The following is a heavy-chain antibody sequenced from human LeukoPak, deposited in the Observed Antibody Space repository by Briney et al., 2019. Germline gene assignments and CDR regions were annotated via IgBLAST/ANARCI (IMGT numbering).Heavy chain of an antibody. D-gene: IGHD7-27*01. V-gene: IGHV3-30*02. CDR1: GFTINNYG. CDR3: ARGIANWGNCDC. Sequence: GGSLRLSCAASGFTINNYGMHWARQAPGKGLEWVAFTRYDESTKYYADSVKVRFTISRDNSQNTLNLQMNSLRTEDTALYYCARGIANWGNCDCWAQGTLVTVSS. CDR2: TRYDESTK. J-gene: IGHJ4*02.